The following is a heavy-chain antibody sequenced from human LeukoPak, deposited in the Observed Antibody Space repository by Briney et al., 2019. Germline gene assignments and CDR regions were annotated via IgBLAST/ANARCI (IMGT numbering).Heavy chain of an antibody. CDR3: ASWNYVEY. CDR1: GFTFSSHG. CDR2: ISGSGDKT. V-gene: IGHV3-23*01. J-gene: IGHJ4*02. Sequence: GGSLRLSCAASGFTFSSHGMSWVRQVPGKGLEWVSFISGSGDKTYYADSVKGRFTISRDNSKNTLFLQMNSLRAEDTAVYYCASWNYVEYWGQGTLVTVSS.